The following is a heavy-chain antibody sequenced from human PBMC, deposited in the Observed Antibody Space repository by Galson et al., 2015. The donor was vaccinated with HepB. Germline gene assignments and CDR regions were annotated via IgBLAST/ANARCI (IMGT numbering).Heavy chain of an antibody. Sequence: SLRLSCAASGFTFSSYAMHWVRQAPGKGLEWVAVISYDGSNKYYADSVKGRFTISRDNSKNTLYLQMNSLRAEDTAVYYCAREKGDYGDYEPLDYWGQGTLVTVSS. CDR3: AREKGDYGDYEPLDY. J-gene: IGHJ4*02. CDR2: ISYDGSNK. V-gene: IGHV3-30-3*01. CDR1: GFTFSSYA. D-gene: IGHD4-17*01.